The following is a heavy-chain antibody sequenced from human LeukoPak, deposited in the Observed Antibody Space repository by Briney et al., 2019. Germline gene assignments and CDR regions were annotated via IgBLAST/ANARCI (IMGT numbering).Heavy chain of an antibody. CDR3: ARDRSWYRDYYYGMDV. D-gene: IGHD6-13*01. J-gene: IGHJ6*02. CDR1: RFTFSSYA. V-gene: IGHV3-23*01. Sequence: PGGSLRLSCAASRFTFSSYAMSWVRQAPGKGLEWVSSISGSGGSTYYADSVKGRFTISRDNAKNSLYLQMNSLRAEDTAVYYCARDRSWYRDYYYGMDVWGQGTTVTVSS. CDR2: ISGSGGST.